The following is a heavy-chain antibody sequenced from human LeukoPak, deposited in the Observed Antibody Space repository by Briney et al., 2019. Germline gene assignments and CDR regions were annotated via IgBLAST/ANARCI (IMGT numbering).Heavy chain of an antibody. V-gene: IGHV4-61*05. CDR2: IYYSGST. CDR3: ATFSGWFDY. CDR1: GSSISSSNYY. J-gene: IGHJ4*02. D-gene: IGHD6-19*01. Sequence: SETLSLTCTVSGSSISSSNYYWGWIRQPPGKGLEWIGYIYYSGSTNYNPSLKSRVTISVDTSKNQFSLKLSSVTAADAAVYYCATFSGWFDYWGQGTLVTVSS.